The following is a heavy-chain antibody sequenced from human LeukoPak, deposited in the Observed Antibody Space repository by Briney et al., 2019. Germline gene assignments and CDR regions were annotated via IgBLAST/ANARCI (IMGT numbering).Heavy chain of an antibody. Sequence: GGSLRLSCAASGFIFSSYGMHWVRQPPGKGLEGVTFIRYDGSNKYYADSVKGRFTISRDDSKNTLYLQMNSLRAEDTAVYYCAKDGLSYYGSGSFEGVDYWGQGTLVTVSS. J-gene: IGHJ4*02. CDR1: GFIFSSYG. V-gene: IGHV3-30*02. D-gene: IGHD3-10*01. CDR2: IRYDGSNK. CDR3: AKDGLSYYGSGSFEGVDY.